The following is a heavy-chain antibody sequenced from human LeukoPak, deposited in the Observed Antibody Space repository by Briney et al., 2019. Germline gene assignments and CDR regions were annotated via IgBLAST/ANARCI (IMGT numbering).Heavy chain of an antibody. CDR2: IKEGGSEK. CDR3: AREGHLYSSGWYLDAFDI. V-gene: IGHV3-7*01. J-gene: IGHJ3*02. D-gene: IGHD6-19*01. CDR1: GFTFSNYW. Sequence: GGSLRLSCAASGFTFSNYWMSWVRQAPGKGLEWVANIKEGGSEKYYVDSVKGRFTISRDNAKNSLYLQMNSLRAEDTAVYYCAREGHLYSSGWYLDAFDIWGQGTMVTVSS.